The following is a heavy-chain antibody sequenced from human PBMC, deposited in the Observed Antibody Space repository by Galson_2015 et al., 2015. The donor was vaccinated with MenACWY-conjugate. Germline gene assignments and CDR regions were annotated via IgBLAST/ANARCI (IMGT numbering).Heavy chain of an antibody. D-gene: IGHD5-12*01. J-gene: IGHJ4*02. CDR2: TRNRGGTYST. V-gene: IGHV3-72*01. CDR1: GFTVSDHY. Sequence: SGAEVKKPGESLKISCAASGFTVSDHYMDWVRQAPGKGLEWVGRTRNRGGTYSTDYAASVKGRFIMSRDDSKGSLYLQMDSLKTDDTAMYYCVRVGPWGYDSFDHWGQGTLVTVSS. CDR3: VRVGPWGYDSFDH.